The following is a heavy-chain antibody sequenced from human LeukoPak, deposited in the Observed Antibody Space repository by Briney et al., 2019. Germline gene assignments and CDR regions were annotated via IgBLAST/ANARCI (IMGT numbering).Heavy chain of an antibody. CDR3: ARDIPQGVVVVGATPDDAFDI. CDR1: GYTFTSYA. J-gene: IGHJ3*02. CDR2: INTNTGIP. Sequence: ASVMVSCKASGYTFTSYAMNWVRQAPGQGLGWMGWINTNTGIPTYAQGFTGRFVFALDTSFRTASLQISSLKAADTAVYYCARDIPQGVVVVGATPDDAFDIWGQGTMVIVSS. D-gene: IGHD2-15*01. V-gene: IGHV7-4-1*02.